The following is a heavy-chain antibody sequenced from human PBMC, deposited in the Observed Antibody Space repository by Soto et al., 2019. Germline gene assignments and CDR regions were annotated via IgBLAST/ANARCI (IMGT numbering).Heavy chain of an antibody. CDR3: ASARSDY. CDR1: GGSFSANW. V-gene: IGHV4-34*12. Sequence: QVHLQQWGTGLLKPSETLSLTCAVSGGSFSANWWSWVRQPPGKGLEWVGEIFHSGNTNYNPSLKRRVTISVDTSKNQFSLKLNPVTAADTAVYYCASARSDYWGQGTQVTVSS. CDR2: IFHSGNT. J-gene: IGHJ4*02.